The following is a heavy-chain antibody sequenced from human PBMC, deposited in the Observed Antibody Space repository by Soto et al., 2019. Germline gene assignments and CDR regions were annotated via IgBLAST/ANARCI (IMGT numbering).Heavy chain of an antibody. CDR1: GGSISSGDYY. D-gene: IGHD5-12*01. CDR2: IYYSGST. V-gene: IGHV4-30-4*01. CDR3: ARDALIVATIIARSDYYGMDV. J-gene: IGHJ6*02. Sequence: LSLTCTVSGGSISSGDYYWSWIRQPPGKGLEWIGYIYYSGSTYYNPSHKSRVTISVDTSKNQFSLKLSSVTAADTAVYYCARDALIVATIIARSDYYGMDVWGQGTTVTVSS.